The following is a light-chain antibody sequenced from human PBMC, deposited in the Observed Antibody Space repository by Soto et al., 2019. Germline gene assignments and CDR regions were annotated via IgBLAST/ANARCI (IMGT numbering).Light chain of an antibody. J-gene: IGLJ3*02. CDR2: RNN. Sequence: QAVVTQAPSASGTPGQRVTISCSGSSSNIGSNYVYWYQQLPGTAPKLLIYRNNQRPSGVPDRFSGSKSGTSASLAISGLRSEDEADYYCAAWDDSLSGWVFGGGTKVTVL. CDR1: SSNIGSNY. CDR3: AAWDDSLSGWV. V-gene: IGLV1-47*01.